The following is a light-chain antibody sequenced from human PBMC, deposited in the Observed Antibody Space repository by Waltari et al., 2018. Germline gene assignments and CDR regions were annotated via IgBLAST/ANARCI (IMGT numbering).Light chain of an antibody. Sequence: QSVLTQSPSVSGAPGQRVILSCTGSGSNVGSYHVAWYQQSPGLTPRLLIYHEKKRPSGVSDRFSGSKSGTSASLTITGLQTDDEGDYYCQSYDNSLSGHVVFGGGTRLTVL. J-gene: IGLJ2*01. CDR2: HEK. CDR3: QSYDNSLSGHVV. V-gene: IGLV1-40*01. CDR1: GSNVGSYH.